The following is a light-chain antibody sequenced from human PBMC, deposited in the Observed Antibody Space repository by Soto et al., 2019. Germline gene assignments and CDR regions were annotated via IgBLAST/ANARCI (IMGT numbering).Light chain of an antibody. CDR1: SSNIGAGYD. Sequence: QSVLTQPPSVSGAPGQRVTISCTGSSSNIGAGYDVHWYQQLPRTAPKLLIFASYNRPSGVPDRFSGSKSGTSASLAITGLQAEDEAEYYCSSYTNINTRACVFGTGTKVTVL. CDR2: ASY. V-gene: IGLV1-40*01. J-gene: IGLJ1*01. CDR3: SSYTNINTRACV.